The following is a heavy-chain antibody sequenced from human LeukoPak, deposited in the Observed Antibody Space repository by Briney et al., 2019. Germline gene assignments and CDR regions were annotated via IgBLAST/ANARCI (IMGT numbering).Heavy chain of an antibody. J-gene: IGHJ4*02. V-gene: IGHV1-2*06. D-gene: IGHD4-17*01. CDR2: INPKNGDT. CDR3: ARHLNVGDSD. CDR1: GYSFAGYF. Sequence: ASVKVSCKASGYSFAGYFIHWLRQAPGQGLEWMGRINPKNGDTHYAQKFEGRITVTRDTSIGTVYMELSRLRSEDSAVYYCARHLNVGDSDWGQGTLVTVSS.